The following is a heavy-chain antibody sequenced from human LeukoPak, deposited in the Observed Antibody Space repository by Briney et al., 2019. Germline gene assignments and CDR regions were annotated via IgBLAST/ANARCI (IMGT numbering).Heavy chain of an antibody. CDR3: ARETTMIVVVITDAFDI. J-gene: IGHJ3*02. CDR1: GGSISSGSYY. Sequence: SRTLSLTCTVSGGSISSGSYYWSWIRQPAGKGLEWIGRIYTSGSTNYNPSLKSRVTISVDTSKTQFSLKLSSVTAADTAVYYCARETTMIVVVITDAFDIWGQGTMVTVSS. CDR2: IYTSGST. D-gene: IGHD3-22*01. V-gene: IGHV4-61*02.